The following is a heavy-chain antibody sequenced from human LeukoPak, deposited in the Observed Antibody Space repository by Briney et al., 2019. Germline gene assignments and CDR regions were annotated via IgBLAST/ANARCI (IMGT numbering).Heavy chain of an antibody. CDR1: GYTFTSYD. J-gene: IGHJ2*01. CDR3: ARGRDGYNFGYFDL. D-gene: IGHD5-24*01. Sequence: GASVKVSCKASGYTFTSYDINWVRQATGQGLEWMGWMTPNSGYTGYAQKFQGRVTITRNTSITTAYMELSGLRFEDTAVYYCARGRDGYNFGYFDLWGRGTLVTASS. V-gene: IGHV1-8*03. CDR2: MTPNSGYT.